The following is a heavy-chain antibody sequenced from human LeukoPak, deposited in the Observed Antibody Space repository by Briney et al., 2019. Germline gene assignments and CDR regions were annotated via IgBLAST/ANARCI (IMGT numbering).Heavy chain of an antibody. CDR2: IDPSDSYT. CDR1: GYSFTSYW. Sequence: ESLKISCKGSGYSFTSYWISWLRQMPGKGLEWMGRIDPSDSYTNYSPSFQGHVTISADKSISTAYLQWSSLNASDTAMYYCARAYRSGGGVDYWGQGTLVTVSS. CDR3: ARAYRSGGGVDY. D-gene: IGHD3-10*01. J-gene: IGHJ4*02. V-gene: IGHV5-10-1*01.